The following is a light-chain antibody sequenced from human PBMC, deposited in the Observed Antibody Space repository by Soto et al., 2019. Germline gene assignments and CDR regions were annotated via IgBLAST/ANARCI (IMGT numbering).Light chain of an antibody. Sequence: EIVMTQSPATLSVSPGERATLSCRASQSVGSNLAWYQQKPGQAPRLLIYGASTRATGIPARFSGRGSGTEFNLNISSLQSEDFAIYFCQQYNNWPPDRTFGQGTKVEIK. CDR3: QQYNNWPPDRT. CDR2: GAS. J-gene: IGKJ1*01. V-gene: IGKV3-15*01. CDR1: QSVGSN.